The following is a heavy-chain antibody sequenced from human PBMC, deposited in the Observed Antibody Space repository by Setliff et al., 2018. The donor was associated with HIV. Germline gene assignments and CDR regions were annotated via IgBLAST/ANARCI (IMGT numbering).Heavy chain of an antibody. CDR3: ARGGRSTVTQWAWFDP. CDR2: IFYTGST. Sequence: SETLSLTCTVSGASISSSSHHWTWIRQHPGKGLEWIGYIFYTGSTYYNPSLKSLVTMSIDTSKNHLSLTMTSVTAADTAVYYCARGGRSTVTQWAWFDPWGQGTLVTVSS. V-gene: IGHV4-31*01. D-gene: IGHD4-17*01. J-gene: IGHJ5*02. CDR1: GASISSSSHH.